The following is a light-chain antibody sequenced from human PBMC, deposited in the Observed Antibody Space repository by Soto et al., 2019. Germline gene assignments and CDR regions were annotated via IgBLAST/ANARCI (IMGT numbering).Light chain of an antibody. Sequence: DIQMTQSPSTLSASVGDRVTITCRASQDINDWLAWYQQKPGNAPKFLIYDASTLESGVPSRFSGSGSGTEFILTISSLQPEDSGTYYCQRYDSFPWTFGQGTKVDI. CDR1: QDINDW. CDR2: DAS. CDR3: QRYDSFPWT. J-gene: IGKJ1*01. V-gene: IGKV1-5*01.